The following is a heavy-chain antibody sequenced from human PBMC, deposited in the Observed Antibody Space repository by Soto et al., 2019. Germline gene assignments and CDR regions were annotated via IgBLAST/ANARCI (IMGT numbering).Heavy chain of an antibody. Sequence: SETLSLTCAVSCSSISCRGYSWSWIRQPPGKGLEWIGYIYHSGSTYYNPSLKSRVTISVDRSKNQFSLKLSSVTAADTAVYYCARVPDRWGQGTLVTVS. CDR2: IYHSGST. CDR1: CSSISCRGYS. D-gene: IGHD2-2*01. CDR3: ARVPDR. V-gene: IGHV4-30-2*01. J-gene: IGHJ5*02.